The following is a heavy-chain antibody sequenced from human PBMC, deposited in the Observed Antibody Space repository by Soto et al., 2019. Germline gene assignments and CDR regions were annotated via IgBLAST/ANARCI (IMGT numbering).Heavy chain of an antibody. CDR1: GGTFSSYA. CDR2: IIPIFGTA. D-gene: IGHD3-22*01. J-gene: IGHJ4*02. CDR3: ARDPPPNYYFSSGPQQLTPVFDY. Sequence: SVKVSCKASGGTFSSYAISWVRQAPGQGLEWMGGIIPIFGTANYAQKFQGRVTITADESTSTAYMELSSLRSEDTAVYYCARDPPPNYYFSSGPQQLTPVFDYWGQRSLVTVSS. V-gene: IGHV1-69*13.